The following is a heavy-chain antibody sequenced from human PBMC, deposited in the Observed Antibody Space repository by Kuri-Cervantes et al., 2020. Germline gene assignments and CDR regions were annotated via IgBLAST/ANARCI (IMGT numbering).Heavy chain of an antibody. J-gene: IGHJ4*02. V-gene: IGHV3-7*01. CDR3: ARDVGVAAFDS. Sequence: GESLKISCAASGFIFNNYWMSWVRQAPGKGLEWVANIKKDGSGKYYVDSVKGRCTISRDNAKMSVDLQMNSLRVEDTAVYYCARDVGVAAFDSWGQGTLVTVSS. CDR2: IKKDGSGK. D-gene: IGHD3-3*01. CDR1: GFIFNNYW.